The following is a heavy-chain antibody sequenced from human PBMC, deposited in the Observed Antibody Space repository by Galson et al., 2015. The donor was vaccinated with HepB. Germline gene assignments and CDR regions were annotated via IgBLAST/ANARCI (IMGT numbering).Heavy chain of an antibody. CDR3: AKDYYDFWSGHPYYFDY. D-gene: IGHD3-3*01. CDR1: GFTFSSYA. J-gene: IGHJ4*02. V-gene: IGHV3-23*01. CDR2: ISGSGGST. Sequence: SLRLSCAASGFTFSSYAMSWVRQAPGKGLEWVSAISGSGGSTYYADSVKGRFTISRDNSKNTLYLQMNSLRAEDTAVYYCAKDYYDFWSGHPYYFDYWGQGTLVTVSS.